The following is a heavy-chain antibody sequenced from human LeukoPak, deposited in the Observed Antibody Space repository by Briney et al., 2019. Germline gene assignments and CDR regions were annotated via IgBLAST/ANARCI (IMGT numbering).Heavy chain of an antibody. CDR1: GGSISGYF. V-gene: IGHV4-4*07. CDR2: TYSSGSN. D-gene: IGHD5-12*01. J-gene: IGHJ4*02. CDR3: AREPTSGREPTSGRPLDY. Sequence: SSETLSLTCTVSGGSISGYFWSWIRQPAGKGLEWIGRTYSSGSNNYNPSLKSRVTMSLDTSKNHLSLNLSSVTAADTAVYYCAREPTSGREPTSGRPLDYWGQGTLVTVSS.